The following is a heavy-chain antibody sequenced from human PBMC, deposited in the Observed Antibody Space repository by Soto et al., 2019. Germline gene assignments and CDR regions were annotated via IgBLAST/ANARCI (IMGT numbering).Heavy chain of an antibody. CDR2: IYYSGST. CDR1: GGSISSGGYY. V-gene: IGHV4-31*03. CDR3: ARVYIVVVTAMTYNWFDP. Sequence: SETLSLTCTVSGGSISSGGYYWSWIRQHPGKGLEWIGYIYYSGSTYYNPSLKSRVTISVDTSKNQFSLKLSSVTAADTAVYYCARVYIVVVTAMTYNWFDPWGQGTLVTVSS. J-gene: IGHJ5*02. D-gene: IGHD2-21*02.